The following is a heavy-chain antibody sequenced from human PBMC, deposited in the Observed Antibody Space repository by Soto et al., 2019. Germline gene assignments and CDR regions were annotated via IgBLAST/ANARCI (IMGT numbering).Heavy chain of an antibody. J-gene: IGHJ4*02. V-gene: IGHV3-23*01. CDR3: AKEERITMVRGVRRGYFDY. CDR1: GFTFSSYA. CDR2: ISGSGDST. D-gene: IGHD3-10*01. Sequence: GGSLRLSCAASGFTFSSYAMSWVRQAPGKGLEWVSAISGSGDSTYYADSVKGRFTISRDNSKNTLYLQMNSLRAEDTAVYYCAKEERITMVRGVRRGYFDYWGQGTLVTVSS.